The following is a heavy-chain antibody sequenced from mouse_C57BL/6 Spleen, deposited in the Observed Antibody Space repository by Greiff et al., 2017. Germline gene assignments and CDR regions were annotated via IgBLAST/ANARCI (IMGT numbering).Heavy chain of an antibody. V-gene: IGHV1-82*01. J-gene: IGHJ2*01. CDR2: IYPGDGDT. Sequence: QVQLQQSGPELVKPGASVKISCKASGYAFSSSWMNWVKQRPGKGLEWIGRIYPGDGDTNYNGKFKGKATLTADKSSSTAYMQLSSLTSEDSAVYFCARSFDFLFDYWGLGTTLTVSS. D-gene: IGHD2-13*01. CDR1: GYAFSSSW. CDR3: ARSFDFLFDY.